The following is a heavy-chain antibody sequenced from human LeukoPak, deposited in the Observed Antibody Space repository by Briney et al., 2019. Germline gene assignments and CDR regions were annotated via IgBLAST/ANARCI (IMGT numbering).Heavy chain of an antibody. CDR1: GFTFSSYW. V-gene: IGHV3-74*01. CDR3: ARGSPGDQFDY. Sequence: GGSLRLSCAASGFTFSSYWMHWVRQAPGKGLVWVSRINSDGSSTSYADSVKGRFTISRDNAKNTLYLQMNSLRAEDTAVYYCARGSPGDQFDYWGQGTLVTVSS. D-gene: IGHD7-27*01. CDR2: INSDGSST. J-gene: IGHJ4*02.